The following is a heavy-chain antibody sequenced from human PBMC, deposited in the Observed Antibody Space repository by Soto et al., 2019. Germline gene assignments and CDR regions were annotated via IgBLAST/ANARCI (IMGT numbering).Heavy chain of an antibody. Sequence: QVQLQESGPGLVKPSQTLSLTCTVSGGSISSGGYYWVWIRPRPGKGLEWIGYIYYSGSNYYNPSLNSRATISVDTSKNQFSLKLSSVTAADTAVYYCARDEGVVPSAIGAFDIWGQGTMVTVSS. J-gene: IGHJ3*02. D-gene: IGHD2-2*01. CDR1: GGSISSGGYY. V-gene: IGHV4-31*03. CDR2: IYYSGSN. CDR3: ARDEGVVPSAIGAFDI.